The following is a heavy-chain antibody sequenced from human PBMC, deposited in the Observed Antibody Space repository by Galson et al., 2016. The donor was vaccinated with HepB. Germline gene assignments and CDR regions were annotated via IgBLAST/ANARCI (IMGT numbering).Heavy chain of an antibody. CDR3: VRDAPGDDTNFDF. CDR1: GDSVSSNTAA. V-gene: IGHV6-1*01. Sequence: CAISGDSVSSNTAAWNWIRQSPSRGLEWLGRTYYRSKWYTDYAVSVKSRITINPDTSKNQFSLHLNSVTPEDKAVYYCVRDAPGDDTNFDFWGLGNLVTVSS. CDR2: TYYRSKWYT. D-gene: IGHD7-27*01. J-gene: IGHJ4*02.